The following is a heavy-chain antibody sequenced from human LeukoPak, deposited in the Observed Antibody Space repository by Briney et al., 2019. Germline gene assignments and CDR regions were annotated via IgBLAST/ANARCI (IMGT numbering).Heavy chain of an antibody. D-gene: IGHD1-26*01. J-gene: IGHJ4*02. CDR3: ARRELLGSFGY. CDR1: GGSISSDSHH. Sequence: SETLSLTCSVAGGSISSDSHHWGWIRQPPGKGLEWIGYIHYSGKTYQNPSLKSRVTISIDTSKNQFSLKLISVTAADTAVYYCARRELLGSFGYWGQGTLVTVSS. V-gene: IGHV4-39*01. CDR2: IHYSGKT.